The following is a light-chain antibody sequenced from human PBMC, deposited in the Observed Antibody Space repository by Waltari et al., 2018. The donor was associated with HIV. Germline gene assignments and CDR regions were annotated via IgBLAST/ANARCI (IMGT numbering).Light chain of an antibody. CDR2: RNN. V-gene: IGLV1-47*01. CDR1: SPNIERNF. J-gene: IGLJ3*02. Sequence: QSVLTQPPSASATPGPSVTIPCSGSSPNIERNFVYWYQQLPGAAHKLFIYRNNQRPAGVPDRFSGSKSGTAASLAISGLRSGDEADYYCAAWDDSLREVFGGGTKLTVL. CDR3: AAWDDSLREV.